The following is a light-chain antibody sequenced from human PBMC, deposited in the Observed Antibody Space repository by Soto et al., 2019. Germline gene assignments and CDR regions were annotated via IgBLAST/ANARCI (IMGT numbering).Light chain of an antibody. Sequence: NFMLTQPHSVSESPGKTVTISCTRSSGSIASNFVQWYQQRPGSAPTTVIYDDNQRPSGVPDRFSGSVDSSSNSASLTISGLKTEDEADYYCQSYDGSNVFGTGTKLTVL. CDR2: DDN. V-gene: IGLV6-57*04. CDR1: SGSIASNF. J-gene: IGLJ1*01. CDR3: QSYDGSNV.